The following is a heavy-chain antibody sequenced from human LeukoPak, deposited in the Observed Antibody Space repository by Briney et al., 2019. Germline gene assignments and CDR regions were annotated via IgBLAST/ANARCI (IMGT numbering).Heavy chain of an antibody. D-gene: IGHD3-16*02. V-gene: IGHV3-33*01. CDR1: GFVFRNNA. CDR3: ARDTSSYPQFDD. CDR2: IWNDGNNE. J-gene: IGHJ4*02. Sequence: PGKSLRLSCTASGFVFRNNAMHWVRQAPGRGLEWVADIWNDGNNEYYADSVRGRFTISRDNSKNTLYLQMNSLRVDDTARYYCARDTSSYPQFDDWGQGTLVTVSS.